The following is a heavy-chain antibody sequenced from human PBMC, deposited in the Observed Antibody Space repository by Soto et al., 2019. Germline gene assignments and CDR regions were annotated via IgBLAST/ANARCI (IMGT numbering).Heavy chain of an antibody. J-gene: IGHJ4*02. D-gene: IGHD3-22*01. CDR3: ASGNSSGYYFEYYFDY. CDR2: IIPIFGTA. V-gene: IGHV1-69*13. Sequence: SVKVSCKASGGTFSSYAISWVRQAPGQGLEWMGGIIPIFGTANYAQKFQGRVTITADESTSTAYMELSSLRSEDTAVYYCASGNSSGYYFEYYFDYWGQGTLVTVSS. CDR1: GGTFSSYA.